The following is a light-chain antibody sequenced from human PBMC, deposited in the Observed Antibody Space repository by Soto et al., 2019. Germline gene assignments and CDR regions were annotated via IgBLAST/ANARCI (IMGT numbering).Light chain of an antibody. CDR1: QTVRNNY. Sequence: EFVFTHSPGTLSLSPGERATLSFRASQTVRNNYLAWYQQKPGQAPRLLIYDASSRATGIPDRFSGGGSGTDFTLTISRLEPEDFAVYYCQQYNNWPPITFGQGTRLEIK. J-gene: IGKJ5*01. V-gene: IGKV3-20*01. CDR3: QQYNNWPPIT. CDR2: DAS.